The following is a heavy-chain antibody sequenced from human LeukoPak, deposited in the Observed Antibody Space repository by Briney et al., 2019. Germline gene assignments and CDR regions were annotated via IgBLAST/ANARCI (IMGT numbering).Heavy chain of an antibody. D-gene: IGHD5-24*01. CDR1: GFTFSSYW. CDR3: ARGWMRDGYNRGYYFDY. Sequence: GGSLRLSCVASGFTFSSYWMSWVRQAPGKGLEWVSSISSSSSYIYYADSVKGRFTISRDNAKNSLYLQMNSLRAEDTAVYYCARGWMRDGYNRGYYFDYWGQGTLVTVSS. J-gene: IGHJ4*02. V-gene: IGHV3-21*01. CDR2: ISSSSSYI.